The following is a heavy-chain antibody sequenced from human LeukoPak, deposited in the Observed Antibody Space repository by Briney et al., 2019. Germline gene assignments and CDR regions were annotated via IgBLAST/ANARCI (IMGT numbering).Heavy chain of an antibody. CDR1: GYTFTSYY. V-gene: IGHV1-46*01. J-gene: IGHJ6*03. CDR2: INPSRGTT. CDR3: ARGTEVVAAPDYYYMDV. D-gene: IGHD2-15*01. Sequence: EASVKVSCKASGYTFTSYYIYWVRQAPGQGLEWVGIINPSRGTTNYAQKFQGRVTITADESTSTAYMELSSLRSEDTAVYYCARGTEVVAAPDYYYMDVWGKGTTVTISS.